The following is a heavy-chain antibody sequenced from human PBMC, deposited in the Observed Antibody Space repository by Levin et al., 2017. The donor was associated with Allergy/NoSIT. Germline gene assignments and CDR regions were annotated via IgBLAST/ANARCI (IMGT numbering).Heavy chain of an antibody. CDR3: AREGAQQDGLELTRGALDS. CDR1: GYTFTSYG. CDR2: ISAYNGNT. J-gene: IGHJ4*02. V-gene: IGHV1-18*01. Sequence: GESLKISCKASGYTFTSYGISWVRQAPGQGLEWMGWISAYNGNTNYAQKLQGRVTMTTDTSTRTAYMELRSLRSDDTAVYYCAREGAQQDGLELTRGALDSWGQGTLVTVSS. D-gene: IGHD1-7*01.